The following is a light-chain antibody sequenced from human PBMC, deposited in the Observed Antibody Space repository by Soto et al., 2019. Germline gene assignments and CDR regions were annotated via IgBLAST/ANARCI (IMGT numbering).Light chain of an antibody. CDR1: QSVSSSY. J-gene: IGKJ5*01. CDR2: AAS. Sequence: EIVLTQSPGTLSLSPGERATLSCRASQSVSSSYLCWYQQQPGQPPRLLLYAASSRATGIADRFSGSGSGTDFTLTISRLEPEAFAVYYCQQYGSSPPITFGQGTRLEIK. V-gene: IGKV3-20*01. CDR3: QQYGSSPPIT.